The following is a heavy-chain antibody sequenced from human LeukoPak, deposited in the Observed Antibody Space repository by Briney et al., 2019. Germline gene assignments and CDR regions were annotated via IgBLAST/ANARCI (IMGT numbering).Heavy chain of an antibody. J-gene: IGHJ4*02. D-gene: IGHD3-22*01. V-gene: IGHV1-2*02. CDR3: AREYCYDSSGYYY. Sequence: GASVKVSCKASGYTFTGYYMHWVRQAPGQGLEWMGWINPNSGGTNYAQKFQGRVTMTRDTSISTAYMELSRLRSDDTAVYYCAREYCYDSSGYYYWGQGTLVTVSS. CDR1: GYTFTGYY. CDR2: INPNSGGT.